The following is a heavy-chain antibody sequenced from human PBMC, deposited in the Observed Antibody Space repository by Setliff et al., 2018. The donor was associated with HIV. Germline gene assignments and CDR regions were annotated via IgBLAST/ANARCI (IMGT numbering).Heavy chain of an antibody. CDR2: IIPMFGRV. Sequence: SVKVSCKPSGGTFNNFAISWVRQAPGQGLEWMGGIIPMFGRVNYAQKLQGRVTITADESTNTAYMELGSLRAEDTAVYFCARVVAINYYGSGTYLGHWGQGTLVTVSS. V-gene: IGHV1-69*13. CDR1: GGTFNNFA. CDR3: ARVVAINYYGSGTYLGH. J-gene: IGHJ4*02. D-gene: IGHD3-10*01.